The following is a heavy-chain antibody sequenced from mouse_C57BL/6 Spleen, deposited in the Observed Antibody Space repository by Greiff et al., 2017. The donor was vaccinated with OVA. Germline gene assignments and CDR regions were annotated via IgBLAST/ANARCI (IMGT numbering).Heavy chain of an antibody. J-gene: IGHJ1*03. V-gene: IGHV7-3*01. CDR3: ARYKVLRQTSYWYFDV. CDR1: GFTFTDYY. CDR2: IRNKANGYTT. D-gene: IGHD1-1*01. Sequence: EVQGVESGGGLVQPGGSLSLSCAASGFTFTDYYMSWVRQPPGKALEWLGFIRNKANGYTTEYSASVKGRFTISRDNSQSILYLQMNALRAEDSATYYGARYKVLRQTSYWYFDVWGTGTTVTVSS.